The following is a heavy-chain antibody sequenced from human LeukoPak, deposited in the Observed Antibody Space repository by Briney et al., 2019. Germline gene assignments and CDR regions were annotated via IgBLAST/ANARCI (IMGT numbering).Heavy chain of an antibody. D-gene: IGHD3-9*01. Sequence: GASVKVSCKVSGYTLTELSMHWVRQATGQGLEWMGWMNPNSGNTGYAQKFQGRVTMTTDTSTSTAYMELRSLRSDDTAVYYCARDLGEYYDILTGSLTPYYFDYWGQGTLVTVSS. CDR3: ARDLGEYYDILTGSLTPYYFDY. CDR1: GYTLTELS. J-gene: IGHJ4*02. V-gene: IGHV1-8*01. CDR2: MNPNSGNT.